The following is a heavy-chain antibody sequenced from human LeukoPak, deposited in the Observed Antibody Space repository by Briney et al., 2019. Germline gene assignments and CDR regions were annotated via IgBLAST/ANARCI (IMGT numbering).Heavy chain of an antibody. CDR1: GFAFDDYA. D-gene: IGHD2-15*01. Sequence: GGSLRLSCAASGFAFDDYAMHWVRQAPGKGLEWVSGISWNSGSIGYADSVKGRFTISRDNAKNSLYLQMNSLRAEDTALYYCAKDSSCCRFDYWGQGTLVTVSS. CDR3: AKDSSCCRFDY. CDR2: ISWNSGSI. V-gene: IGHV3-9*01. J-gene: IGHJ4*02.